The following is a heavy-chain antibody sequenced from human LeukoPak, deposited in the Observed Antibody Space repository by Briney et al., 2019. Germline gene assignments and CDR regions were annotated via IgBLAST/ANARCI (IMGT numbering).Heavy chain of an antibody. CDR3: ARLWSEGNWENWFDP. J-gene: IGHJ5*02. CDR1: GGSISSYY. CDR2: IYYSGNT. Sequence: SETLSLTCTVSGGSISSYYWSWIRQPPGKGLEWIRYIYYSGNTNYNPSLKSRVTISVDTSKNQFSLKLSSVTAADTAVYYCARLWSEGNWENWFDPWGQGTLVTVSS. D-gene: IGHD3-3*01. V-gene: IGHV4-59*01.